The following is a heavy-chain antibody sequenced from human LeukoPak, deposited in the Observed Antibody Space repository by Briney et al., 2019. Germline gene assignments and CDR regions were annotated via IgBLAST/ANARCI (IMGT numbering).Heavy chain of an antibody. V-gene: IGHV4-59*08. CDR1: SGSFSRYY. D-gene: IGHD3-10*01. Sequence: MTSETLSLFCTVSSGSFSRYYWSWIRQPPGKGLEWIGYVYYSGSANYNPSLKSRVTISVDTSKNQFSLKLSSVTAADTAVYYCASHEKLGQFDYWGQGSLVTVSS. J-gene: IGHJ4*02. CDR2: VYYSGSA. CDR3: ASHEKLGQFDY.